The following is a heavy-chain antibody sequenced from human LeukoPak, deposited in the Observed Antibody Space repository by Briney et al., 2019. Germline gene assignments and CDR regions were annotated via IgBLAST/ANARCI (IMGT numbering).Heavy chain of an antibody. Sequence: ASVTVSCTASGYTFTGYYMHWMRQAPGQGLEWMGRINPNSGGTNYAQKFQGRVTMTRDTSISTAYMELSRLRSDDTAVYYCARAQLRRVLFGFGYWGQGTLVTVSS. V-gene: IGHV1-2*06. CDR1: GYTFTGYY. CDR2: INPNSGGT. D-gene: IGHD5-18*01. CDR3: ARAQLRRVLFGFGY. J-gene: IGHJ4*02.